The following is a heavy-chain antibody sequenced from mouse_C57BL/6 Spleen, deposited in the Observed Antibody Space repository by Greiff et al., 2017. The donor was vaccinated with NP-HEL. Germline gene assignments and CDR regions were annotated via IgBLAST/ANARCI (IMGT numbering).Heavy chain of an antibody. Sequence: QVQLQQPGAELVKPGASVKMSCKASGYTFTSYWITWVKQRPGQGLEWIGDIYPGSGSTNYNDKFKSKATLTVDTSSSTAYMQLSSLTSEDSAVYYCAREVYYSNYFYYFDYWGQGTTLTVSS. J-gene: IGHJ2*01. V-gene: IGHV1-55*01. D-gene: IGHD2-5*01. CDR2: IYPGSGST. CDR3: AREVYYSNYFYYFDY. CDR1: GYTFTSYW.